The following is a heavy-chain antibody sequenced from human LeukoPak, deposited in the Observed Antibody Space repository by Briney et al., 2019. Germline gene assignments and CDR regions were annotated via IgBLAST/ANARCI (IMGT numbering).Heavy chain of an antibody. CDR2: IYSGGST. CDR1: GFTVSSNY. CDR3: ARTTGITGNYFDY. Sequence: GGSLRLSCAASGFTVSSNYMSWVRQAPGKGLEWVSVIYSGGSTYYADSVKSRFTVSRDNSKNTLYLQMNSLRAEDTAVYYCARTTGITGNYFDYWGQGTLVTVSS. D-gene: IGHD1-20*01. V-gene: IGHV3-53*01. J-gene: IGHJ4*02.